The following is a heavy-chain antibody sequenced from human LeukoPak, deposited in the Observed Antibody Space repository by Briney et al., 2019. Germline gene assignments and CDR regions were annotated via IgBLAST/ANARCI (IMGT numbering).Heavy chain of an antibody. CDR2: ISGSGGST. CDR1: GFTFSSYA. CDR3: AKDPPGKQQLERDFDY. Sequence: PGGSLRLSCAASGFTFSSYAMSWVRQAPGKGLEWVSAISGSGGSTYYADSVKGRFTISRDNSKNTLYLQMNSLRAEDTAVYYCAKDPPGKQQLERDFDYWGQGTLVTVSS. V-gene: IGHV3-23*01. J-gene: IGHJ4*02. D-gene: IGHD6-13*01.